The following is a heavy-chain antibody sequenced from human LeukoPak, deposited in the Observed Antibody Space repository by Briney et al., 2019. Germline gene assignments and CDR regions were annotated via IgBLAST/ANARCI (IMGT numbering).Heavy chain of an antibody. CDR2: MYYSGSA. D-gene: IGHD6-13*01. Sequence: SETLSLTCTVSGDSISSSSYYWGWIRQPPGKGLEWIGSMYYSGSAYYNSSLKSRVNISVDKVKSQFSLKLSYVTAADTAVYYCARHERGISWYTWFDPWGQGTLVTVSS. J-gene: IGHJ5*02. V-gene: IGHV4-39*01. CDR1: GDSISSSSYY. CDR3: ARHERGISWYTWFDP.